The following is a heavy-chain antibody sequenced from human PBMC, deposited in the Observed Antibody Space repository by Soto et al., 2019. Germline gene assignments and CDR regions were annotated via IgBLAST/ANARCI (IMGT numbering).Heavy chain of an antibody. CDR2: INAGYGNT. V-gene: IGHV1-3*01. Sequence: QDHLVQSGAEVRKPGASVKVSCKASGYTFSSYAMHWVRQAPGQRLEWMGWINAGYGNTKSSQKFQDRVTISRDTSASTAYMELTSLRSEDTDVYYCARDTGDGTFDFWGQGTLVTVSS. D-gene: IGHD7-27*01. CDR1: GYTFSSYA. J-gene: IGHJ4*02. CDR3: ARDTGDGTFDF.